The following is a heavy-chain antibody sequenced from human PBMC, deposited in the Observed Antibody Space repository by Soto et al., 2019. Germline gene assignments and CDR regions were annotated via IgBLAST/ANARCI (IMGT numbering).Heavy chain of an antibody. CDR2: INPNSGGT. CDR1: GYTFTGYY. D-gene: IGHD4-17*01. J-gene: IGHJ2*01. V-gene: IGHV1-2*04. Sequence: QVQLVQSGAEVKKPGASVKVSCKASGYTFTGYYMHWVRQAPGQGLEWMGWINPNSGGTNYAQKFQGWVNMTRDTSISTAYMELSRLRSDDTAVYYCARTGGTDYGDYGDYWYFDLWGRGTLVTVSS. CDR3: ARTGGTDYGDYGDYWYFDL.